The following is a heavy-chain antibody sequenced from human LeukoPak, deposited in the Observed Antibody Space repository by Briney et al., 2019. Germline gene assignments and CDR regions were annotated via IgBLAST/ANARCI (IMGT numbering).Heavy chain of an antibody. V-gene: IGHV4-59*01. CDR1: GGSTSSYY. Sequence: SETLSLTCTVSGGSTSSYYWSWIRQPPGKGLEWIGYIYYSGSTNYNPSLKSRVTISVDTSKNQFSLKLSSVTAADTAVYYCARLGATQYWYFDLWGRGTLVTVSS. CDR2: IYYSGST. J-gene: IGHJ2*01. D-gene: IGHD1-26*01. CDR3: ARLGATQYWYFDL.